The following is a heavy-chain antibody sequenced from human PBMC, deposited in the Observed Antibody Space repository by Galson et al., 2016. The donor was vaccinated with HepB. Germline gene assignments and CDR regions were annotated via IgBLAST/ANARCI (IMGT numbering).Heavy chain of an antibody. J-gene: IGHJ4*02. CDR1: GFTFSRYW. D-gene: IGHD1-26*01. V-gene: IGHV3-74*01. CDR2: VNSDGGST. Sequence: SLRLSCAASGFTFSRYWMHWIRQAPGKGLVWVSRVNSDGGSTAYAGSVKGRFSITRDNTQNMLYLEMNSLRAEDSAVYYCAGSIGATAPFDYWGQGTLLTVSS. CDR3: AGSIGATAPFDY.